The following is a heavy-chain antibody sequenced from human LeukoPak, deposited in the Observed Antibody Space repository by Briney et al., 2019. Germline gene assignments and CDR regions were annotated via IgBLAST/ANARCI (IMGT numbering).Heavy chain of an antibody. CDR1: GGSFSGYY. J-gene: IGHJ6*02. D-gene: IGHD3-3*01. CDR2: IYYSGST. Sequence: KPSETLTLTCAVYGGSFSGYYWSWIRQPPGKGLEWIGYIYYSGSTNYNPSLKSRVTISVDTSKNQFSLKLSSVTAADTAVYYCAGNINYDFWSGPPSRYYYYGMDVWGQGTTVTVSS. CDR3: AGNINYDFWSGPPSRYYYYGMDV. V-gene: IGHV4-59*01.